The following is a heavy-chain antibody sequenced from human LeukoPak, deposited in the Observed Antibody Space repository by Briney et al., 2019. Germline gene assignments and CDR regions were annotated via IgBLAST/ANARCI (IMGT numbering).Heavy chain of an antibody. CDR3: AREVAAAGTYDY. J-gene: IGHJ4*02. D-gene: IGHD6-13*01. Sequence: SQTLSLTCTVSGGSISSGGYYWIWIRQHPGKGLEWIGYIYYSGSTYYNPSLKSRVTISVDTSKNQFSLKLSSVTAADTAVYYCAREVAAAGTYDYWGQGTLVTVSS. CDR1: GGSISSGGYY. CDR2: IYYSGST. V-gene: IGHV4-31*03.